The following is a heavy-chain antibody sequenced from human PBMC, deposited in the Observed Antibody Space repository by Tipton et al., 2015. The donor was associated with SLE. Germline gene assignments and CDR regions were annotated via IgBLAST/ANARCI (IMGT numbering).Heavy chain of an antibody. D-gene: IGHD3-3*01. J-gene: IGHJ3*02. Sequence: QLVQSGAEVKKPGESLKISCRGSGYTFTSYWIGWVRQMPGKGLEWMWIIYPGDSDTRYSPSFQGQVTISADKSISTAYLQWSSLKASDTAMYYCARRGLNYVFWSGYSHNAFDIWGQGTMVTVSS. CDR3: ARRGLNYVFWSGYSHNAFDI. CDR2: IYPGDSDT. CDR1: GYTFTSYW. V-gene: IGHV5-51*01.